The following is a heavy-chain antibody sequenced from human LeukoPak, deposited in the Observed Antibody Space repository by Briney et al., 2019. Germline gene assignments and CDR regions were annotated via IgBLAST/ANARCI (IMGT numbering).Heavy chain of an antibody. CDR2: ISFDGSSK. V-gene: IGHV3-30*18. J-gene: IGHJ4*02. CDR3: AKNRGPYCSGGSCYYFGY. CDR1: GFVFSSYA. D-gene: IGHD2-15*01. Sequence: PGRSLRPSCAPSGFVFSSYAMHWVRQAPGKGLEWVALISFDGSSKYCGDSVKGRFTISRDNSKNTLYLQMNSLRVEDTAVYYCAKNRGPYCSGGSCYYFGYWGQGTLVTVSS.